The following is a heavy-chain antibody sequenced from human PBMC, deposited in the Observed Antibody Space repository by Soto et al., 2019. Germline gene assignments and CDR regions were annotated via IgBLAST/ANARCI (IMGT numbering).Heavy chain of an antibody. V-gene: IGHV4-59*12. CDR3: ARGIAEADAY. Sequence: PSETLSLTCTVSGGSISRYCWSWIRQPPGKGLEWIGYIYYSGSTNYNPSLKSRVTISVDTSKNQFSLKVSSVTAADTAVYYCARGIAEADAYWGRGKLVTVSS. CDR1: GGSISRYC. D-gene: IGHD6-19*01. J-gene: IGHJ4*02. CDR2: IYYSGST.